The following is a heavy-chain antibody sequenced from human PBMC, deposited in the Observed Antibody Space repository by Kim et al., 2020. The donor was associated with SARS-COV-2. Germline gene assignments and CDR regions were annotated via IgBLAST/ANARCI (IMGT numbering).Heavy chain of an antibody. CDR3: TRDRSWALWYFDV. CDR1: GYPFSNYD. D-gene: IGHD3-10*01. Sequence: ASVKVSCEAFGYPFSNYDINWVRQAPGQGLEWIGWVNPNSGTTGYAENFQGRVTMTKDASIKTAYMELSSLRSEDPAVYYCTRDRSWALWYFDVWGRGTL. J-gene: IGHJ2*01. V-gene: IGHV1-8*01. CDR2: VNPNSGTT.